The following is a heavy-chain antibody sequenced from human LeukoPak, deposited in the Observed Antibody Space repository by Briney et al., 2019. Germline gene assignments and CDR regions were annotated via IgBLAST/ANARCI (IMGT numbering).Heavy chain of an antibody. CDR1: GFTFSSYT. Sequence: GGSLRLSCAASGFTFSSYTMNWVRQAPGKGLEWVSSISSSSDYIYYADSVKGRFTISRDNAKNSLYLQMNSLRAEDTAVYYCARDLEFDYWGQGTLITVSS. V-gene: IGHV3-21*01. CDR3: ARDLEFDY. CDR2: ISSSSDYI. J-gene: IGHJ4*02. D-gene: IGHD3-3*01.